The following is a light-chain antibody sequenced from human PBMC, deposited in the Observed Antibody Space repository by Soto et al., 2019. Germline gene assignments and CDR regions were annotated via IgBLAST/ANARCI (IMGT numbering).Light chain of an antibody. CDR3: TQHNTYPLT. CDR1: QGIRND. CDR2: SAS. Sequence: DIQITQSPFSLSASVGDRVTITCRASQGIRNDLSWYQQKPGKAPKRLIYSASTLHSGVPSRFSGSGSGTEFTLTITSLQPEDFATYYCTQHNTYPLTFGGGTKVDIK. V-gene: IGKV1-17*01. J-gene: IGKJ4*01.